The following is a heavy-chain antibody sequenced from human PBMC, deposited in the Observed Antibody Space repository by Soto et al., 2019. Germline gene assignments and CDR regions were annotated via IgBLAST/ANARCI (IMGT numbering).Heavy chain of an antibody. CDR1: GFTFSHYG. V-gene: IGHV3-30*03. D-gene: IGHD1-26*01. J-gene: IGHJ4*02. CDR2: ISYAGSNK. Sequence: QVQLVESGGGVVQPGRSLRLSCAASGFTFSHYGIHWVRQAPGKGLEWLAVISYAGSNKHYAGSVEGRFTVSRDNSKNTLYLQMNSLRAEDTAVYFCARYSGKYQGPIDYWGQETLVTVSS. CDR3: ARYSGKYQGPIDY.